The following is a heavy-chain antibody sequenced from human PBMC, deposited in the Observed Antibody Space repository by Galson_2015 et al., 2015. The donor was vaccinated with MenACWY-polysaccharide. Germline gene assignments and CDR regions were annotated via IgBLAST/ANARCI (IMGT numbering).Heavy chain of an antibody. J-gene: IGHJ4*01. CDR3: ARDAGGTEDY. Sequence: SVKVSCKASGYTFTHYAINRVRQAPGQGLEWVGWINTYNATTYHAQKVQGRVTVTTDTSTSTAYMELRSLRSYDTAGYYCARDAGGTEDYWGQGTPVTVSS. V-gene: IGHV1-18*04. CDR1: GYTFTHYA. D-gene: IGHD2-15*01. CDR2: INTYNATT.